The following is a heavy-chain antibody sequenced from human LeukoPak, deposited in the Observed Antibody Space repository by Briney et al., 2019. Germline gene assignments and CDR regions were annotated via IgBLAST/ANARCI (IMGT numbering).Heavy chain of an antibody. CDR1: GYTFTGYY. Sequence: ASVKVSCKASGYTFTGYYMHWVRQAPGQGLEWMGWINPNSGGTNYAQKFQGWVTMTRDTSISTAYMELSSLRSEDTAVYYCARDRLWFGELTMKFDYWGQGTLVTVSS. J-gene: IGHJ4*02. CDR3: ARDRLWFGELTMKFDY. D-gene: IGHD3-10*01. V-gene: IGHV1-2*04. CDR2: INPNSGGT.